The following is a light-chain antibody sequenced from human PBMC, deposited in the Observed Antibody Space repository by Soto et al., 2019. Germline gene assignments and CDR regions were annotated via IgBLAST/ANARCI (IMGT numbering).Light chain of an antibody. Sequence: QSALTQPRSVSGSPGQSVTISCAGTSSDVGAYYYVSWYQQHPGKAPKLMLYDVNERPSGVPDRFSGSKSGNTASLAISGLQAEDEADYYCCSYGGGYTHVVFGGGTKVTVL. CDR2: DVN. J-gene: IGLJ2*01. V-gene: IGLV2-11*01. CDR3: CSYGGGYTHVV. CDR1: SSDVGAYYY.